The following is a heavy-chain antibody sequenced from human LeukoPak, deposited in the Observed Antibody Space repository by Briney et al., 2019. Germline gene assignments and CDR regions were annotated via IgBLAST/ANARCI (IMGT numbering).Heavy chain of an antibody. CDR3: ARQLPGLLWFGESPLDY. Sequence: SVKVCCKASGGTFSSYAISWVRQAPGQGLEWMGGIIPIFGTANYAQKFQGRVTITADKSTSTAYMELSSLRSEDTAVYYCARQLPGLLWFGESPLDYWGQGTLVTVSS. CDR2: IIPIFGTA. V-gene: IGHV1-69*06. J-gene: IGHJ4*02. CDR1: GGTFSSYA. D-gene: IGHD3-10*01.